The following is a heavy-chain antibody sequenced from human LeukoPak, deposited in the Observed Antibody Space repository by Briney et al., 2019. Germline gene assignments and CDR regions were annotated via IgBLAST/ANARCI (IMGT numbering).Heavy chain of an antibody. CDR1: DGSISDSY. J-gene: IGHJ5*02. CDR3: ATDAYGGNSWGWFDP. CDR2: IFYTGFT. V-gene: IGHV4-59*12. Sequence: SETLSLTCTVSDGSISDSYWSWIRQSPGRGLEWIGYIFYTGFTHYNPSLESRVTISVDTSKKLFSLRLNSVTAADTAVYYCATDAYGGNSWGWFDPWGQGTLVTVSS. D-gene: IGHD4-23*01.